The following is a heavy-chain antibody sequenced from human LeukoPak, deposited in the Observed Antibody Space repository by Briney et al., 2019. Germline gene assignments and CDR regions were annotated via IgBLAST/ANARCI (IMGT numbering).Heavy chain of an antibody. D-gene: IGHD1-1*01. CDR1: GFTFSSYG. J-gene: IGHJ4*02. V-gene: IGHV3-23*01. CDR2: ISGSGGST. Sequence: GGSLRLSCAASGFTFSSYGMSWVRQAPGKGLEWVSAISGSGGSTYYADSVKGRFTISRDNSKNTLYLQMNSLRAEDTAVYYCAKGPLAFIHATHYFDYWGQGTLVTVSS. CDR3: AKGPLAFIHATHYFDY.